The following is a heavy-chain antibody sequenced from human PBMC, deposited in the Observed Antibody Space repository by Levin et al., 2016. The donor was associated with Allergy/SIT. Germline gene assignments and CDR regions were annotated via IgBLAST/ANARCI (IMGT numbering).Heavy chain of an antibody. Sequence: SETLSLTCTVSGGSVSSYSYYWSWIRQPPGKGLEWIGYIYYTGSAHYNPSLKTRVTISIDTSKNQFSLNLTSVTAADTAVYYCARASYDFWTDYWGQGTLVTVSS. V-gene: IGHV4-61*01. D-gene: IGHD3-3*01. CDR2: IYYTGSA. CDR3: ARASYDFWTDY. J-gene: IGHJ4*02. CDR1: GGSVSSYSYY.